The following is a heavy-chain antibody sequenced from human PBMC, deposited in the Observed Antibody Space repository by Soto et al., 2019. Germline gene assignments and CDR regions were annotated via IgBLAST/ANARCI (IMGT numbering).Heavy chain of an antibody. V-gene: IGHV3-30-3*01. CDR1: GFTFSSYA. Sequence: PGGSLRLSCAASGFTFSSYAMSWARQAPGKGLEWVAVISYDGSNKYYADSVKGRFTISRDNSKNTLYLQMNSLRAEDTAVYYCARDKRDLRFLEWSYYFDFWGQGTLVTVSS. D-gene: IGHD3-3*01. CDR2: ISYDGSNK. J-gene: IGHJ4*02. CDR3: ARDKRDLRFLEWSYYFDF.